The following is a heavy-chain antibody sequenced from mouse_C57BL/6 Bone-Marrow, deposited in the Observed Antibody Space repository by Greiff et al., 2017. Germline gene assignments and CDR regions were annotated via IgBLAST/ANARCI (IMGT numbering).Heavy chain of an antibody. Sequence: EVKLMESGGGLVQPGGSLKLSCAASGFTFSDYYMYWVRQTPEKRLEWVAYISNGGGSTYYPDTVKGRFTISRDNAKNTLYLQMSRLKSEDTAMYYCARPGFYYAMDYWGQGTSVTVSS. V-gene: IGHV5-12*01. CDR1: GFTFSDYY. CDR2: ISNGGGST. J-gene: IGHJ4*01. CDR3: ARPGFYYAMDY.